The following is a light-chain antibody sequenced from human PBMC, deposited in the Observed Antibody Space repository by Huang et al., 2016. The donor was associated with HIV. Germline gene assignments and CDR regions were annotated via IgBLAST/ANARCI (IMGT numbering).Light chain of an antibody. J-gene: IGKJ4*01. CDR1: QSVSSY. CDR2: DAS. CDR3: QQRSKLALT. Sequence: EIVLTQSPATLSLSPGERATLSCRASQSVSSYLAWYQQKPGQAPRRLIYDASNRATGIPARFSGSGSGTDFTLTISSLEPEDFAVYYCQQRSKLALTFGGGTKVEIK. V-gene: IGKV3-11*01.